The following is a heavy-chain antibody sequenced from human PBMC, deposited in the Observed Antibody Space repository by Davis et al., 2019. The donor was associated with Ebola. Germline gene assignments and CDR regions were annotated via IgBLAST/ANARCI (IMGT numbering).Heavy chain of an antibody. CDR1: GFTFSSYW. CDR3: AREVYEVVATIVYYYYGMDV. J-gene: IGHJ6*04. D-gene: IGHD5-12*01. CDR2: IYSDGSST. V-gene: IGHV3-74*01. Sequence: HTGGSLRLSCAASGFTFSSYWMHWVRQAPGKGLVWVSRIYSDGSSTSYADSVKGRFTISRDNAKNSLYLQMNSLRAEDTAVYYCAREVYEVVATIVYYYYGMDVWGKGTTVTVSS.